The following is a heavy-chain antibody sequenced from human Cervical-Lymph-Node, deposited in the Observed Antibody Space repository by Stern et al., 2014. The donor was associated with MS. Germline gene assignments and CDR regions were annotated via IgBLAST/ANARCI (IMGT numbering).Heavy chain of an antibody. D-gene: IGHD1-1*01. CDR3: ARQGGRYSPKN. Sequence: QVQLQESGPGLVKPSETLSLTCTVSGGSISSSGFFWGWIRQPPGKGLEWIGTISYSGSTYYNLSLKSRVTVAADPSQNQFSLKLSSVTAADTAVYYCARQGGRYSPKNWGQGTLVTVSS. CDR1: GGSISSSGFF. CDR2: ISYSGST. J-gene: IGHJ4*02. V-gene: IGHV4-39*01.